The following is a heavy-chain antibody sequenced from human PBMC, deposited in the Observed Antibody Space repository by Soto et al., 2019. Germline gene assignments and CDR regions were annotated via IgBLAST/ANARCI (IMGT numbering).Heavy chain of an antibody. CDR1: GFTFSSYA. CDR3: AKDQSHCYDSSGYYEGIGDHLYGMDV. J-gene: IGHJ6*02. CDR2: ISGRGGST. V-gene: IGHV3-23*01. D-gene: IGHD3-22*01. Sequence: GGSLRLSCAASGFTFSSYAMSWVRQAPGKGLEWVSAISGRGGSTYYADSVKGPFAISIDNSKNTLYLQMNSLRADDPAVYYCAKDQSHCYDSSGYYEGIGDHLYGMDVWGQGTTVTVSS.